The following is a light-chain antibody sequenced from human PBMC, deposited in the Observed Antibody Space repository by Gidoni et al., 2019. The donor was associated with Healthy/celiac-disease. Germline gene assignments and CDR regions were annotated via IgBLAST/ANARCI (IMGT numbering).Light chain of an antibody. Sequence: IVLPQSPCPLSLSPGERATLSCRASKSVSSSYLAWYQQKPGQAPRLLIYGASSRATGIPDRFSGSGSGTDFTLTISRLEPEDFAVYYCQQYGSSPLTFGGGTKVEIK. CDR3: QQYGSSPLT. V-gene: IGKV3-20*01. CDR1: KSVSSSY. CDR2: GAS. J-gene: IGKJ4*01.